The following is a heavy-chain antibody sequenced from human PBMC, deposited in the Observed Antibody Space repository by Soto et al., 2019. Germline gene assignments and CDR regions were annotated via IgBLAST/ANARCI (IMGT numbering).Heavy chain of an antibody. CDR1: GYTFTSYS. CDR2: INGGNGDT. D-gene: IGHD3-16*01. J-gene: IGHJ4*02. CDR3: AGDPLCLYGAEVR. V-gene: IGHV1-3*01. Sequence: QVQLVQSGAEMRKPGGSVMVSCKASGYTFTSYSMNWGRQARGQRLEWMGWINGGNGDTKYSQRFQDRVNGTECTYAHTVYMRVSGLTSDDRARDNCAGDPLCLYGAEVRWGRGTPVTVSS.